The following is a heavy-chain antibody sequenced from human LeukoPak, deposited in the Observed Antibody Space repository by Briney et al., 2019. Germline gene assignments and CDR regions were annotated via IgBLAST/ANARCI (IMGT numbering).Heavy chain of an antibody. D-gene: IGHD6-13*01. J-gene: IGHJ4*02. V-gene: IGHV3-23*01. CDR2: ISGSGGST. CDR3: AKDSLSSSWYVGYFDY. Sequence: PGGSLRLSCAASGFTFSSYAMSWVRQAPGKGLEWVSAISGSGGSTYYAGSVKGRFTISRDNSKNALYLQMNSLRAEDTAVYYCAKDSLSSSWYVGYFDYWGQGTLVTVSS. CDR1: GFTFSSYA.